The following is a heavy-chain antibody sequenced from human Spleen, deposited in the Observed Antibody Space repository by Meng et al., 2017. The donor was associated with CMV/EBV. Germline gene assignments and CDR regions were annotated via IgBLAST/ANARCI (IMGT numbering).Heavy chain of an antibody. Sequence: GESLKISCAASGFTFSTYNMNWVRQAPGKGLEWVSHISSSSSSINYADSVKGRFTVSRDNARESLFLQMNNLRVEDTAIYYCARIESGPVDYWGQGTLVTVSS. CDR2: ISSSSSSI. J-gene: IGHJ4*02. V-gene: IGHV3-48*04. CDR3: ARIESGPVDY. D-gene: IGHD2-15*01. CDR1: GFTFSTYN.